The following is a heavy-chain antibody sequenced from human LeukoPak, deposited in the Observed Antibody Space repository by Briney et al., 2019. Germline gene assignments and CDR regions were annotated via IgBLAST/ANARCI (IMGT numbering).Heavy chain of an antibody. CDR1: GFTFSNAW. D-gene: IGHD3-3*01. Sequence: GGSLRLSCAASGFTFSNAWMSWVRQAPGKGLEWVSYISSSSSTIYYADSVKGRFTISRDNAKNSLYLQMNSLRAEDTAVYYCARAYDFWSGYYRPHFDYWGQGTLVTVSS. CDR2: ISSSSSTI. V-gene: IGHV3-48*01. CDR3: ARAYDFWSGYYRPHFDY. J-gene: IGHJ4*02.